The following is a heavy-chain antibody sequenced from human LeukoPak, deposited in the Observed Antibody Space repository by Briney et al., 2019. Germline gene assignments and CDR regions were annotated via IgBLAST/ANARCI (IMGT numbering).Heavy chain of an antibody. D-gene: IGHD4/OR15-4a*01. Sequence: GGSLRLSCAASGFLVSGDFMSWVRQAPGKGLEWVSVIYSDGSTYYADSVKGRFTISRDNSKNTLYLQMNSLRAEDTAVYYCAKDHAGAYYYYGMDVWGQGTTVTVSS. V-gene: IGHV3-53*01. CDR2: IYSDGST. CDR3: AKDHAGAYYYYGMDV. J-gene: IGHJ6*02. CDR1: GFLVSGDF.